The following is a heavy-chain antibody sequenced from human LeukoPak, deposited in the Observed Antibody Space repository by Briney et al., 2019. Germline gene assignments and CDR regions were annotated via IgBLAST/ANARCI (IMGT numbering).Heavy chain of an antibody. CDR1: GFTFSSYG. CDR3: AKDDAWLQYGN. J-gene: IGHJ4*02. Sequence: GGTLRLSCAASGFTFSSYGMSWVRQAPGKGREWVSSISSSSYIYYADSVKGRFTISRDNSKGTVYLQMNSLRPEDTAVYYCAKDDAWLQYGNWGRGTLVTVSS. CDR2: ISSSSYI. D-gene: IGHD5-24*01. V-gene: IGHV3-21*04.